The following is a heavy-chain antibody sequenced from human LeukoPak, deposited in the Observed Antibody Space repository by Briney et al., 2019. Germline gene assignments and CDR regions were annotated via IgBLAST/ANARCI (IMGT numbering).Heavy chain of an antibody. V-gene: IGHV4-34*01. CDR2: INHSGST. J-gene: IGHJ4*02. CDR3: ARVPQRTVAPIPRGYFDY. D-gene: IGHD6-19*01. Sequence: LRLSCAASGFTFSTYAMHWVRQPPGKGLEWIGEINHSGSTNYNPSLKSRVTISVDTSKNQFSLKLSSVTAADTAVYYCARVPQRTVAPIPRGYFDYWGQGTLVTVSS. CDR1: GFTFSTYA.